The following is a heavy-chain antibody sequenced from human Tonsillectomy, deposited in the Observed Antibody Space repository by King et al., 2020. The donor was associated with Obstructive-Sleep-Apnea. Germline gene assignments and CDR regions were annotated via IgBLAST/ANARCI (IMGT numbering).Heavy chain of an antibody. CDR1: GYSISSGDY. CDR2: IYHSEST. CDR3: AREGKGNDYGDYVY. V-gene: IGHV4-38-2*02. J-gene: IGHJ4*02. D-gene: IGHD4-17*01. Sequence: QVQLQESGPGLVKPSETLSLTCTVSGYSISSGDYWGWIRQPPGNGLEWIGSIYHSESTYYNPSLESRLTISVDTSRNQFSLKLNSVTAADTAVYYCAREGKGNDYGDYVYWGQGTLVTVSS.